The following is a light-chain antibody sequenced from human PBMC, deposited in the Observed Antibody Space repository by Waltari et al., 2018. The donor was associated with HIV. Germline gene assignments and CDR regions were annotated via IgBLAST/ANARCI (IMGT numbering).Light chain of an antibody. CDR1: QDVGSY. CDR3: QQRRRWPIT. Sequence: DIVLTQSPAILSFSPGEGVTLSCRAGQDVGSYLAWYQHKPGQAPRLLIYDASNRATGIPARFSGGGSGTDFTLTISRLEPDDFALYYCQQRRRWPITFGQGTRIEI. CDR2: DAS. J-gene: IGKJ5*01. V-gene: IGKV3-11*01.